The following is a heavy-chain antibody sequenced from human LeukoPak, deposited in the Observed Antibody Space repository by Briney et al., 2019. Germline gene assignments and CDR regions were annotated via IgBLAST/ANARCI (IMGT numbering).Heavy chain of an antibody. J-gene: IGHJ6*03. CDR3: ARAATYYYYYMDV. D-gene: IGHD2-15*01. CDR2: MNPNSGST. CDR1: GYTLTGYY. V-gene: IGHV1-8*03. Sequence: ASVKVSCKASGYTLTGYYMHWVRQATGQGLEWMGWMNPNSGSTGYAQKFQGRVTITRNTSISTAYMELSSLRSEDTAVYYCARAATYYYYYMDVWGKGTTVTVSS.